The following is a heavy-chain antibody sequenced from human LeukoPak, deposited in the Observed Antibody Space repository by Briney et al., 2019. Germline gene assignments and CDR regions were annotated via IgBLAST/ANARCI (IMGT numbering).Heavy chain of an antibody. D-gene: IGHD6-19*01. Sequence: GRSLRLSCAASGLTFSSYAMHWVRQAPGKGLEWVAVISYDGRNKYDADSVKGRFTISRDNSKNTLFLQMNSLRADDTAVYYCARGLEEQWLTTDYWGQGTLVTVSS. V-gene: IGHV3-30*04. CDR3: ARGLEEQWLTTDY. CDR2: ISYDGRNK. CDR1: GLTFSSYA. J-gene: IGHJ4*02.